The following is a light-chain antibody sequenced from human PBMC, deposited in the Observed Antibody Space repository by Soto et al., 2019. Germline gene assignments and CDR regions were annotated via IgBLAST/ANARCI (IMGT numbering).Light chain of an antibody. V-gene: IGLV2-8*01. CDR2: EVS. CDR1: SSDVGDYNY. Sequence: QSVLTQPPSASGSPGQSVTISCTGTSSDVGDYNYVSWYQQHPGKAPKLIIYEVSTRPSGVPTRFSGSKSGNTASLTVSGLQAEDEADYYCSSYTNINTRACVFGTGTKLTVL. CDR3: SSYTNINTRACV. J-gene: IGLJ1*01.